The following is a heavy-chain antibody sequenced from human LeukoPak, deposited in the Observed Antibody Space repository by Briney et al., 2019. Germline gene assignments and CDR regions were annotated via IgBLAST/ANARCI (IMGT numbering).Heavy chain of an antibody. CDR3: ARLRHWLVPTTNYYGLDV. D-gene: IGHD6-19*01. Sequence: PSETLSLTCTVSGGSISSYYWSWIRQPPGKGLEWLGYIYYSGITNYNPSLKSRVTISLDTSKNQFSLRLSSVTAADTAVYYCARLRHWLVPTTNYYGLDVWGQGTTVTVSS. CDR1: GGSISSYY. J-gene: IGHJ6*02. CDR2: IYYSGIT. V-gene: IGHV4-59*01.